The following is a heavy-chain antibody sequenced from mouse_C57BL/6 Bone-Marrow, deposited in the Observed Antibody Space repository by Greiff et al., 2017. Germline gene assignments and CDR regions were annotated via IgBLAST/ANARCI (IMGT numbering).Heavy chain of an antibody. CDR1: GFNIKDYY. CDR2: IDPEDGEP. CDR3: ARDLYYYGSSYDTAY. V-gene: IGHV14-2*01. J-gene: IGHJ3*01. D-gene: IGHD1-1*01. Sequence: VQLQQSGAELVKPGASVKLSCTASGFNIKDYYMHWVKKRTEQGLEWIGRIDPEDGEPNYAPKFQGKATITADTSSNTAYLQLSSLTSEDTAVYYCARDLYYYGSSYDTAYWGQGTLVTVSA.